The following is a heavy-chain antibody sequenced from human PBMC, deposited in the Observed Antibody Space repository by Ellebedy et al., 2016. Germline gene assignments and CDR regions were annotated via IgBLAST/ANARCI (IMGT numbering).Heavy chain of an antibody. CDR2: IKEDGCVK. V-gene: IGHV3-7*01. Sequence: GESLKISCEASGFTFSSYWMSWVRQAPGKGLEWVSIIKEDGCVKYHVDSVKGRFTISRDNAKNSMYLQMNSLRAEDSAVYYCARDYGRAYEYWGQGTLVTVSS. J-gene: IGHJ4*02. CDR3: ARDYGRAYEY. CDR1: GFTFSSYW. D-gene: IGHD3-16*01.